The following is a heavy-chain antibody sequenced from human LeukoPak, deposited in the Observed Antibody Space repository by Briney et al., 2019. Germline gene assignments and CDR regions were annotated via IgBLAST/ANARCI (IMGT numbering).Heavy chain of an antibody. D-gene: IGHD3-22*01. J-gene: IGHJ4*02. CDR1: GGTFSSYA. V-gene: IGHV1-69*01. CDR3: TTSPPMIVVVNSGGLY. Sequence: GASVKVSCKASGGTFSSYAISWVRQAPGQGLEWMGGIIPIFGTANYAQKFQGRVTITADESTSTAYMELSSLRSEDTAVYYCTTSPPMIVVVNSGGLYWGQGTLVTVSS. CDR2: IIPIFGTA.